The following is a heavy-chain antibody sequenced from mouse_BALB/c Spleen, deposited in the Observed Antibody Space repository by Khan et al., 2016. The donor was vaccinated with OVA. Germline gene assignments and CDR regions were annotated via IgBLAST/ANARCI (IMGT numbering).Heavy chain of an antibody. CDR3: ARGGYGAFAY. V-gene: IGHV1S56*01. J-gene: IGHJ3*01. Sequence: QVQLKQSGPELVKPGASVRISCKASDYTFTSYYIHWVKQRPGQGLEWIGWIYPGNINNNYTERFKGKATLTADKSSSTAYMPLRSLTSEDSAVYFGARGGYGAFAYGGQGTLVTVSA. CDR2: IYPGNINN. CDR1: DYTFTSYY. D-gene: IGHD2-2*01.